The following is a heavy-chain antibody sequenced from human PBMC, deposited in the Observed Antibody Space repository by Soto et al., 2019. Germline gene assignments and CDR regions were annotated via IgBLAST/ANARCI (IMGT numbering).Heavy chain of an antibody. Sequence: SVKVSCKASGGTFSSYAISWVRQAPGQGLEWMGGIIPIFGTANYAQKFQGRVTITADESTSTAYMELSSLRSEDTAVYYCARVDSYYYDSSGYYPDAFDIWGQGTMVTV. CDR3: ARVDSYYYDSSGYYPDAFDI. D-gene: IGHD3-22*01. V-gene: IGHV1-69*13. CDR2: IIPIFGTA. J-gene: IGHJ3*02. CDR1: GGTFSSYA.